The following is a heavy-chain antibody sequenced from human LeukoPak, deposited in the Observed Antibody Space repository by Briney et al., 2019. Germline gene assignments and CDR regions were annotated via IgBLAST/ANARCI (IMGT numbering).Heavy chain of an antibody. CDR3: AKVRYSSGWPEFDY. V-gene: IGHV3-30*18. D-gene: IGHD6-19*01. J-gene: IGHJ4*02. CDR1: GSTFSSYG. Sequence: GGSLRLSCVASGSTFSSYGMHWVRQAPDKGPEWVALISYDGGEKDYVDPVKGRFTISRDNSKNTLYLQMNSLRAEDTAVYYCAKVRYSSGWPEFDYWGQGTLVTVSS. CDR2: ISYDGGEK.